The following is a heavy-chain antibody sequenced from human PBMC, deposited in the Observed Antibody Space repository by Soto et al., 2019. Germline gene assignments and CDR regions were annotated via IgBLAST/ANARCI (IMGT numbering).Heavy chain of an antibody. CDR3: AKGSNFYEITAHYRPAGMDV. CDR1: GFPFSGYG. J-gene: IGHJ6*02. Sequence: QVQLVEAGGGVVPPGRSLRLSCAASGFPFSGYGIHWVRQAPGKGLEWVAVLSYDGRNKSYAESVKGRFTISRDSSKNTLYLQMDSLRAEDAAVYYFAKGSNFYEITAHYRPAGMDVWCQGTAVTVSS. D-gene: IGHD3-22*01. V-gene: IGHV3-30*18. CDR2: LSYDGRNK.